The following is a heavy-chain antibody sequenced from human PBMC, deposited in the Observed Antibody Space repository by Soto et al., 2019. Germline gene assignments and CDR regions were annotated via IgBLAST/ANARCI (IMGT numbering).Heavy chain of an antibody. J-gene: IGHJ6*02. Sequence: SETLSLTCTVSGGSISSYYWSWIRQPPGKGLEWIGYIYYSGSTNYNPSLKSRVTISVDTSKKQFSLKLSSVTAADTAVDYCARDIGGIWAETPTNYCIDVWGQGTTVTVSS. CDR2: IYYSGST. V-gene: IGHV4-59*01. CDR1: GGSISSYY. CDR3: ARDIGGIWAETPTNYCIDV. D-gene: IGHD3-10*01.